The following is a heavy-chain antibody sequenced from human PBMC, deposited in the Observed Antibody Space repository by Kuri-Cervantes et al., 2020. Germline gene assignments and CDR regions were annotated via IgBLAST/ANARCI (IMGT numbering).Heavy chain of an antibody. CDR2: ISAYNGNT. D-gene: IGHD2-2*01. CDR3: AREEGCCSSTSCYGFDYYYYGMDV. Sequence: ASVKVSCKASGYTFTSYGISWVRQAPGQGLEWMGWISAYNGNTNYAQKLQGRVTMTTDTSTSTAYMELSSLRSEDTAVYYCAREEGCCSSTSCYGFDYYYYGMDVWGQGTTVTVSS. CDR1: GYTFTSYG. V-gene: IGHV1-18*01. J-gene: IGHJ6*02.